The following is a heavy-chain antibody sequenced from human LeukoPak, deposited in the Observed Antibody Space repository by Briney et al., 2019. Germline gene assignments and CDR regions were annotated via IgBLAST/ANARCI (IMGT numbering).Heavy chain of an antibody. Sequence: PSETLSLTCTVSGGSISSYFWSWLRQPPGKGLEWIGNIYTSGSTNYNPSLKSRVTISVDTSKNQFSLKLSSVTAADTAVYYCARQIRSFYYYYMDVWGKGTTVTVSS. CDR3: ARQIRSFYYYYMDV. CDR1: GGSISSYF. V-gene: IGHV4-4*09. D-gene: IGHD1-26*01. CDR2: IYTSGST. J-gene: IGHJ6*03.